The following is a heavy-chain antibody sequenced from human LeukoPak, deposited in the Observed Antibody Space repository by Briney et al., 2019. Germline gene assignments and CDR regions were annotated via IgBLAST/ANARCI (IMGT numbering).Heavy chain of an antibody. D-gene: IGHD3-10*01. J-gene: IGHJ4*02. CDR1: GGTLSSYA. CDR2: IIPIFGTA. V-gene: IGHV1-69*06. CDR3: ARGVCYGSGSYFDY. Sequence: GASVKVSCKASGGTLSSYAISWVRQAPGQGLEWMGGIIPIFGTANYAQKFQGRVTITADKTTSTAYMELSSLRSEDTAVYYCARGVCYGSGSYFDYWGQGTLVTVSS.